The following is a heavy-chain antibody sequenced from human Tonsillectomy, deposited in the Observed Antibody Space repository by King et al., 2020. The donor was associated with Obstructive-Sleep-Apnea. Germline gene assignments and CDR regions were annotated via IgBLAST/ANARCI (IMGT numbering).Heavy chain of an antibody. Sequence: LQLQESGPGLVKPSETLSLTCTVSGGSIGSNSYYWGWIRQPPGKGLEWIGNTYYTGTTYYNPSLKGRVTISVDTSKNQFSLLLTSVTAADTAVYYCASESWYYYDSSGYYYRTPDYWGQGTLVTVSS. D-gene: IGHD3-22*01. CDR3: ASESWYYYDSSGYYYRTPDY. CDR1: GGSIGSNSYY. J-gene: IGHJ4*02. V-gene: IGHV4-39*07. CDR2: TYYTGTT.